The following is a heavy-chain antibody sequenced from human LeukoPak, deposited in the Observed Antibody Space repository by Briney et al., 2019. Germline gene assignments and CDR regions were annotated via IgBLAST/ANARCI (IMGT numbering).Heavy chain of an antibody. CDR3: ARLIHSYYYDSSGYYPYYYMDV. J-gene: IGHJ6*03. CDR2: ISYSGTS. D-gene: IGHD3-22*01. V-gene: IGHV4-39*01. Sequence: SETLSLTCAVSGGSISSSDYYWGLLRPPPGKGLEWFGRISYSGTSYYNPSLKRRVTIFVDTSNNQCSLKMTSVTAADTAVYYCARLIHSYYYDSSGYYPYYYMDVWGKGTTVTVSS. CDR1: GGSISSSDYY.